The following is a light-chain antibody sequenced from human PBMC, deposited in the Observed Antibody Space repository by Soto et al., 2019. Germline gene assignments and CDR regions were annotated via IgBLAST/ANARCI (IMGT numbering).Light chain of an antibody. CDR2: KES. CDR3: QQYSNYVYT. CDR1: QSIRSW. Sequence: DIQITQSPSTLSASVGDRVNITCRARQSIRSWLAWYQQKPGKAPKLLIYKESSLESGVPSRFRVSGSGTEVTLTISSLQPDDFSRYYCQQYSNYVYTFGHGTKLESK. J-gene: IGKJ2*01. V-gene: IGKV1-5*03.